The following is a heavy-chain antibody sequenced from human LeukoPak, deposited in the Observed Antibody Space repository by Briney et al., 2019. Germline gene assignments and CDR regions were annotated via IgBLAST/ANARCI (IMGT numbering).Heavy chain of an antibody. J-gene: IGHJ4*02. CDR1: GGSFSGYY. Sequence: PSETLSLTCAVYGGSFSGYYWSWIRQPPGKGLEWIGEINHSGSTNYNPSLKSRVTISVDTSKNQFSLQLSSVTAADTAVYYCARRIGSFDYWGQGTLVTVSS. D-gene: IGHD2-15*01. CDR2: INHSGST. CDR3: ARRIGSFDY. V-gene: IGHV4-34*01.